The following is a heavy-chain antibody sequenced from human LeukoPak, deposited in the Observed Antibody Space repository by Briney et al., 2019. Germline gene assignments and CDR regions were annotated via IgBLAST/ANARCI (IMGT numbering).Heavy chain of an antibody. Sequence: SVKVSCKASGGTFSSYAISWVRQAPGQGLEWMGGIIPIFGTANYAQKFQGRVTITADKSTSTAYMELSSLRSEGTAVYYCARVWPAYYDFWSGYFYYMDVWGKGTTVTVSS. CDR2: IIPIFGTA. CDR3: ARVWPAYYDFWSGYFYYMDV. CDR1: GGTFSSYA. V-gene: IGHV1-69*06. D-gene: IGHD3-3*01. J-gene: IGHJ6*03.